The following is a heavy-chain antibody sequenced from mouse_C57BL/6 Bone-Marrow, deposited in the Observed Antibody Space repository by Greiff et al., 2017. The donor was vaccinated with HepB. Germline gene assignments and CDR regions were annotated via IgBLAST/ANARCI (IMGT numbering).Heavy chain of an antibody. CDR3: ARRYYGSSRYYFDY. V-gene: IGHV1-69*01. J-gene: IGHJ2*01. D-gene: IGHD1-1*01. CDR2: IDPSDSYT. CDR1: GYTFTSYW. Sequence: QVQLKQPGAELVMPGASVKLSCKASGYTFTSYWMHWVKQRPGQGLEWIGEIDPSDSYTNYNQKFKGKSTLTVDKSSSTAYMQLSSLTSEDSAVYYCARRYYGSSRYYFDYWGQGTTLTVSS.